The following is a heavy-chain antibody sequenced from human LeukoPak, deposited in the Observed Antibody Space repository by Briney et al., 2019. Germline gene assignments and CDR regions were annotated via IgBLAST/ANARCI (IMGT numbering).Heavy chain of an antibody. CDR1: GFTVSSNY. V-gene: IGHV3-53*01. CDR2: IYSGGST. D-gene: IGHD6-13*01. Sequence: GGSLRLSCAASGFTVSSNYMSWVRQAPGKGLEWVSVIYSGGSTYYADSVKGRFTISRDNSKNTLYLQMNSLRAEDTAVYYCARTPYSSSWYPTIFFDCWGQGTLVTVSS. J-gene: IGHJ4*02. CDR3: ARTPYSSSWYPTIFFDC.